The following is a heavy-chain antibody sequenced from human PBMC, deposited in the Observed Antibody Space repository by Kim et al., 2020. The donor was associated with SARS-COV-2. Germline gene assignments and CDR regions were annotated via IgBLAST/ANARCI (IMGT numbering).Heavy chain of an antibody. D-gene: IGHD6-13*01. CDR1: GFTFSSYA. CDR3: AKVYRELAAAGTLGAFDI. J-gene: IGHJ3*02. CDR2: ISGSGGST. V-gene: IGHV3-23*01. Sequence: GGSLRLSCAASGFTFSSYAMSWVRQAPGKGLEWVSAISGSGGSTYYADSVKGRFTISRDNSKNTLYLQMNSLRAEDTAVYYCAKVYRELAAAGTLGAFDIWGQGTMVTVSS.